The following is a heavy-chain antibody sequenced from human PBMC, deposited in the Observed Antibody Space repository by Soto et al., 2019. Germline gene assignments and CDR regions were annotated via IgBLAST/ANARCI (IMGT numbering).Heavy chain of an antibody. CDR3: ARRGVWTAVITYSGHWFDP. V-gene: IGHV4-31*03. J-gene: IGHJ5*02. CDR2: VYYTGGT. D-gene: IGHD3-10*01. CDR1: GGSIGSGGYY. Sequence: QVQLQESGPGLVKPSQTLSLTCTVSGGSIGSGGYYWSWIRQHPEKGLEWIGYVYYTGGTSYNPSLENRSIISANTSKTQFFLKLSSVTAADTAVYYCARRGVWTAVITYSGHWFDPWGQGSLVTVSP.